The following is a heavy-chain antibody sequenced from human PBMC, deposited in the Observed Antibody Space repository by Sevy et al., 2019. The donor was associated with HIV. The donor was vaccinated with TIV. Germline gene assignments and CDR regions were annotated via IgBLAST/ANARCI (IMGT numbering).Heavy chain of an antibody. Sequence: GGSLRLSCAASGFTFSSYSMNWVRQAPGKGLEWVSSISSSSSYIYYADSVKGRFTISRDNAKNSLYLQMNSLRAEDTAVYYCARDAALSNYYDSSGHPNAFDIWGQGTMVTVSS. D-gene: IGHD3-22*01. J-gene: IGHJ3*02. V-gene: IGHV3-21*01. CDR1: GFTFSSYS. CDR3: ARDAALSNYYDSSGHPNAFDI. CDR2: ISSSSSYI.